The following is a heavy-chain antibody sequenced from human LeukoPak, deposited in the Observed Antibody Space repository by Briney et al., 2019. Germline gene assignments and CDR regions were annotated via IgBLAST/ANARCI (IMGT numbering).Heavy chain of an antibody. CDR1: GGTISNYY. Sequence: SETLSLTCTVSGGTISNYYWSWIRQPPGEGLEWIGYIYYNGGTNYNPSLKSRVTISVDTSKNQFSLKLSSVTAADTAVYYCSRESPGWQQHTDWGQGILVTVSS. CDR3: SRESPGWQQHTD. D-gene: IGHD6-13*01. V-gene: IGHV4-59*12. CDR2: IYYNGGT. J-gene: IGHJ4*02.